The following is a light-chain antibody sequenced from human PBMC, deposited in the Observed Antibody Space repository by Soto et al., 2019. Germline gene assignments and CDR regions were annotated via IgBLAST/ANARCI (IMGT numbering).Light chain of an antibody. J-gene: IGKJ5*01. CDR1: QGISSW. Sequence: DIQMTQSPSSVSASVGDSVTITCRASQGISSWLAWYQQKPGKAPKLLIYAASSLQSGVPSRFSRSEDGAHFTLTISRLQPEDFPPYYRQQSYSFPLTFGQGTRLEIK. CDR3: QQSYSFPLT. CDR2: AAS. V-gene: IGKV1D-12*01.